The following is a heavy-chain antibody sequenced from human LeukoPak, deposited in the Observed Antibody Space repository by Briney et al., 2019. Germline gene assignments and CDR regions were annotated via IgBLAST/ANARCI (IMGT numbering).Heavy chain of an antibody. J-gene: IGHJ4*02. V-gene: IGHV3-23*01. CDR3: AKEEVWEVRGVGVDY. CDR1: GFTFSSYA. D-gene: IGHD3-10*01. Sequence: GGSLRLSCAASGFTFSSYAMSWVRQAPGKGLEWVLAISGSGGSTYYADSVEGRFTISRDNSKNTLYLQMNSLRAEDTAVYYCAKEEVWEVRGVGVDYWGQGTLVTVSS. CDR2: ISGSGGST.